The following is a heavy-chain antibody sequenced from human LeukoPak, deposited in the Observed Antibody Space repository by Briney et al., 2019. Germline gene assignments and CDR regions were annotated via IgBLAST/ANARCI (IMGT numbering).Heavy chain of an antibody. Sequence: GRSLTLSCVASGFTFSRYTMHWVRQTPGKGLEWVAVISLDRVTTFYADSVKGRFTISRDNSKNTLYLRMNTLRADDTAIYYCAIDLIDGFPDYFDYWGQGTLVTVSS. CDR3: AIDLIDGFPDYFDY. CDR1: GFTFSRYT. D-gene: IGHD2-21*01. CDR2: ISLDRVTT. V-gene: IGHV3-30-3*01. J-gene: IGHJ4*02.